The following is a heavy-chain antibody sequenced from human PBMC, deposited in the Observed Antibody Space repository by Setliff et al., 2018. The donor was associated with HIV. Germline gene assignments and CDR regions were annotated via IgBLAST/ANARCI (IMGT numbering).Heavy chain of an antibody. D-gene: IGHD3-10*01. V-gene: IGHV1-69*06. J-gene: IGHJ4*02. CDR3: ARGLSGAGDEY. CDR1: RHNFKAYA. CDR2: IIPMFGSA. Sequence: SVKVSCKASRHNFKAYAFSWVRQAPGQGLEWVGGIIPMFGSANYAQKFQGRVKITADTFTSTAYMELSSLRSEDTALYYCARGLSGAGDEYWGQGTLVTVSS.